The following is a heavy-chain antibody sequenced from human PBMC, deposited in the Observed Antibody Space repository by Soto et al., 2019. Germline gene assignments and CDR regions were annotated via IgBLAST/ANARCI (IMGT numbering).Heavy chain of an antibody. CDR3: AKDLYPAPDIVVVPAAMRGYYYGMDV. D-gene: IGHD2-2*01. V-gene: IGHV3-23*01. CDR1: GFTFSSYA. CDR2: ISGSGGST. Sequence: GGSLRLSCAASGFTFSSYAMIWVRQAPGKGLEWVSAISGSGGSTYYADSVKGRFTISRDNSKNTLYLQMNSLRAEDTAVYYCAKDLYPAPDIVVVPAAMRGYYYGMDVWGQGTTVTVSS. J-gene: IGHJ6*02.